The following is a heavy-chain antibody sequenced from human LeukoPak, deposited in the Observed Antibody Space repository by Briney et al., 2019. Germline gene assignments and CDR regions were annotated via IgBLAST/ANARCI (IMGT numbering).Heavy chain of an antibody. Sequence: SQTLSLTCAVSGGSISSGGYSWSWIRQPPGKGLEWIGYIYHSGSTYYNPSLKSRVTISVDRSNNQFSLKLSSVTAADTAVYYCARARDIIGTLSSTGGFDYWGQGTLVTVSS. CDR1: GGSISSGGYS. D-gene: IGHD2-15*01. CDR2: IYHSGST. V-gene: IGHV4-30-2*01. J-gene: IGHJ4*02. CDR3: ARARDIIGTLSSTGGFDY.